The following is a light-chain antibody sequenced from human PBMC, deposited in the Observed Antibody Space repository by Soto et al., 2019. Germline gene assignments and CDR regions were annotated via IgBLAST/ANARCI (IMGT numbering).Light chain of an antibody. CDR3: QQYGRSPFI. J-gene: IGKJ2*01. CDR2: CAS. V-gene: IGKV3-20*01. Sequence: PGEISTLSCRASQRIANHFLAWFQQKPGQPPTLLIYCASTRSSGIPDRFSGSGSGTDCALTISRLEPGDVAVYYCQQYGRSPFIFGQGTKLQIK. CDR1: QRIANHF.